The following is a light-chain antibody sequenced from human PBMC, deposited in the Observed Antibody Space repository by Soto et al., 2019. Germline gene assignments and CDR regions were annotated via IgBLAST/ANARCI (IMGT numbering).Light chain of an antibody. J-gene: IGKJ4*01. CDR2: GAS. V-gene: IGKV1-9*01. Sequence: IHFAQSPSSLSSSVVXXXTXXXRASQDITSYLAWYQQKPGKAPNLLIYGASTLQSGVPSRFSGSGSGTDFTLTISSLQAEDFASYYCQQTRAYPSTFGGGTKVDI. CDR1: QDITSY. CDR3: QQTRAYPST.